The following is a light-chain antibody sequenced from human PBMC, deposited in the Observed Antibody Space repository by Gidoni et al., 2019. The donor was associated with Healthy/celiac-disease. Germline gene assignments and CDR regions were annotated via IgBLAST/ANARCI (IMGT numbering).Light chain of an antibody. CDR2: WAS. V-gene: IGKV4-1*01. Sequence: DIVTTQSPDSLAVSLGERATINCKSSQSVLYSSNNKNYLAWYQQKPGQPPKLLIYWASTRESGVPDRFSGSGSGTDFTLTISSLQAEDVAVYYCQQYYSTPPTFGQXTKVEIK. J-gene: IGKJ1*01. CDR1: QSVLYSSNNKNY. CDR3: QQYYSTPPT.